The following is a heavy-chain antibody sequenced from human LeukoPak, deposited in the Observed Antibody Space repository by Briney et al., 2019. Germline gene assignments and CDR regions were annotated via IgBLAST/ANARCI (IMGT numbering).Heavy chain of an antibody. CDR3: ARGRSYNWNPHHGMDV. J-gene: IGHJ6*04. CDR2: INHSGST. CDR1: GGSFSGYY. Sequence: PSETLSLTCAVYGGSFSGYYWSWIRQPPGKGLEWIGEINHSGSTNYNPSLKSRVTISVDTSKNQFSLKLSSVTAADTAVYYCARGRSYNWNPHHGMDVWGKGTTVTVSS. V-gene: IGHV4-34*01. D-gene: IGHD1-1*01.